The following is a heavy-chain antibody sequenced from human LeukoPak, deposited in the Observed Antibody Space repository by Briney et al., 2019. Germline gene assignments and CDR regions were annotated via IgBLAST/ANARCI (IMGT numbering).Heavy chain of an antibody. Sequence: GGSLRLFCAASGFTFSSYAMSWVRQAPGKGLEWVSAISGSGGSTYYADSVKGRFTISRDNSKNTLHLQLNSLRAEDTAVYYCAKGPDIVLVPVAMHYFDYWGQGTLVTVSS. J-gene: IGHJ4*02. D-gene: IGHD2-2*01. CDR2: ISGSGGST. V-gene: IGHV3-23*01. CDR1: GFTFSSYA. CDR3: AKGPDIVLVPVAMHYFDY.